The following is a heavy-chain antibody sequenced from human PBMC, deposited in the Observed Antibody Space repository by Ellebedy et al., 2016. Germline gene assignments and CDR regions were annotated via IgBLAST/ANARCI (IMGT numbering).Heavy chain of an antibody. D-gene: IGHD4-17*01. CDR1: GLTVSSFF. CDR3: YYGHYSAS. Sequence: GESLKISXAPSGLTVSSFFMGWVRQAPGKGLEWVSTMRGDGAKTHLADSVKGRFTMSRDIPKNTVYLQMNRLRAEDTAVYYCYYGHYSASWGQGTLVTVSS. V-gene: IGHV3-23*01. J-gene: IGHJ4*02. CDR2: MRGDGAKT.